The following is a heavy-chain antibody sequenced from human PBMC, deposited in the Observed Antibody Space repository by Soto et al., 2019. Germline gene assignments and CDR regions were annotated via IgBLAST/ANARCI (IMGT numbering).Heavy chain of an antibody. V-gene: IGHV4-39*01. Sequence: NPSETLSLTCTVSGDSIRSSSYYWGWIRQPPGKGLEWIGSIYYSGSTYNNPSLKSRVTISVDTSKNQFSLKLSSVTAADTAVYYCARHVDRRMAGGFDIWGQGTMVTVSS. CDR3: ARHVDRRMAGGFDI. D-gene: IGHD6-19*01. J-gene: IGHJ3*02. CDR2: IYYSGST. CDR1: GDSIRSSSYY.